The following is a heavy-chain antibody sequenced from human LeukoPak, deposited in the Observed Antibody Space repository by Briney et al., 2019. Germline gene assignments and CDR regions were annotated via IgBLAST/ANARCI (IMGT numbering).Heavy chain of an antibody. D-gene: IGHD6-19*01. V-gene: IGHV5-10-1*01. CDR1: GHSFTSYW. CDR3: ARHGESSGWYGGLGY. CDR2: IDPSDSYT. J-gene: IGHJ4*02. Sequence: GESLKISCKGSGHSFTSYWISWVRQMPGKGLEWMGRIDPSDSYTNYSPSFQGHVTISADKSISTAYLQWSSLKASDTAMYYCARHGESSGWYGGLGYWGQGTLVTVSS.